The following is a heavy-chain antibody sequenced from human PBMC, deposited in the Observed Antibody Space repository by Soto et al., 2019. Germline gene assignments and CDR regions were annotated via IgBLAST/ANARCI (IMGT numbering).Heavy chain of an antibody. J-gene: IGHJ4*02. V-gene: IGHV3-33*01. CDR3: ARDFDY. Sequence: GSLIHACTASGCPFSSYCMHWVSTAQGKGLEWVAVIWYDGSNKYYADSVKGRFTISRDNSRNTLYLQMNSLRAEDTAVYYCARDFDYWGQGTLVNVSS. CDR1: GCPFSSYC. CDR2: IWYDGSNK.